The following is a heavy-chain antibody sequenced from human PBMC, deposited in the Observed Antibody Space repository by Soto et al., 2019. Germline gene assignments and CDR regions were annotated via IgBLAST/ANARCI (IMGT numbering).Heavy chain of an antibody. Sequence: QVQLVQSGAEVKKPGASVKVSCKASGYTFTTYVIHWVRQAPGQRLEWLAWINTGIGNTKYSQKFQDRVTVTRDTPAETAYMDLSSLRSEDTAKYYCGREYYGGPLAHGGQGTLVTVSS. J-gene: IGHJ4*02. CDR3: GREYYGGPLAH. D-gene: IGHD3-3*01. CDR2: INTGIGNT. CDR1: GYTFTTYV. V-gene: IGHV1-3*04.